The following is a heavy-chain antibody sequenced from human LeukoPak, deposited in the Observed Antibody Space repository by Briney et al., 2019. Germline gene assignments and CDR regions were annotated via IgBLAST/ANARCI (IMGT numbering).Heavy chain of an antibody. J-gene: IGHJ5*02. CDR3: ARGSGRWSEP. D-gene: IGHD3-10*01. CDR2: ISSTSSHT. CDR1: GFTFSNSD. Sequence: GGSLRLSCAASGFTFSNSDMSWIRQAAGKGLEWISYISSTSSHTNYADSVKGRFTISRDNAKRSLYLQMNSLRAEDTAVYYCARGSGRWSEPWGRQPLVSVSS. V-gene: IGHV3-11*05.